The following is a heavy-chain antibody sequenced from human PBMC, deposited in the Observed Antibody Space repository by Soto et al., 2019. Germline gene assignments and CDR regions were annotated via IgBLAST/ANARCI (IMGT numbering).Heavy chain of an antibody. CDR3: ARDPNSGSYYAGFDY. CDR1: GFTFSSYE. CDR2: ISSSGSTI. V-gene: IGHV3-48*03. Sequence: GSLRLSCAASGFTFSSYEMNWVRQAPGKGLEWVSYISSSGSTIYYADSVKGRFTISRDNAKNSLYLQMNSLRAEDTAVYYCARDPNSGSYYAGFDYWGQGTLVTVSS. D-gene: IGHD1-26*01. J-gene: IGHJ4*02.